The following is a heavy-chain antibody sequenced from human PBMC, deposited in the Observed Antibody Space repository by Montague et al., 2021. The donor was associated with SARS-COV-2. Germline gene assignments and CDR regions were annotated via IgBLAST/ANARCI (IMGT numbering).Heavy chain of an antibody. D-gene: IGHD3-16*01. V-gene: IGHV3-30*09. CDR3: ARDRLKWGMITFGGNDY. CDR2: ISYDGSNK. CDR1: GFTFNDYA. J-gene: IGHJ4*02. Sequence: SRRLSLSASGFTFNDYAIYWVRQAPGKGLEWVALISYDGSNKYYADSVKGRFAISRDNSKNTLYLQMNSLRAEDTAVYFCARDRLKWGMITFGGNDYGGQGTLVTVSS.